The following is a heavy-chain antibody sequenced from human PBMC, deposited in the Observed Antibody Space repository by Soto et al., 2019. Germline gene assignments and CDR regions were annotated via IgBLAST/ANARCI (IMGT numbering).Heavy chain of an antibody. Sequence: ASVKVSCKASGYTFTSYDINWVRQATGQGLEWMGWMNPNSGNTGYAQKFQGRVTMTRNTSISTAYMELSSLRSEDTAVYYCARVRPGGITIFGVVTGSAPWGKGTLVPV. CDR2: MNPNSGNT. J-gene: IGHJ5*02. CDR3: ARVRPGGITIFGVVTGSAP. D-gene: IGHD3-3*01. V-gene: IGHV1-8*01. CDR1: GYTFTSYD.